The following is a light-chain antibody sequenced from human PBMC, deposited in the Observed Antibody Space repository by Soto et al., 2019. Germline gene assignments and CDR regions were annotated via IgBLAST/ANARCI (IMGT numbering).Light chain of an antibody. CDR2: KAS. V-gene: IGKV1-5*03. Sequence: DIQMTQSPSTLSASVGDRVTITCRASQSISNWLAWYQQKPGKAPKLLIYKASSLESGVPSRFTGSGSGTEFTLTISSLQPDDFATYYCQQYDPYWTFGQGTKVVIK. CDR3: QQYDPYWT. CDR1: QSISNW. J-gene: IGKJ1*01.